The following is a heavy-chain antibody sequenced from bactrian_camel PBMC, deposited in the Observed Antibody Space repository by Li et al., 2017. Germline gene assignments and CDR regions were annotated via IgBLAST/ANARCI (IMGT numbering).Heavy chain of an antibody. Sequence: HVQLVESGGDSVQPGGSLRLSCAASGDISRGYCMGWYREAPGKEREAIAAFYTAGSDTYYADSVMGRFTISLDNTENTVYLQMNNLKPDDTAMYYCASAERGRCVRPTARDIGGGFFRWWGQGTQVTVS. CDR1: GDISRGYC. CDR3: ASAERGRCVRPTARDIGGGFFRW. V-gene: IGHV3S54*01. D-gene: IGHD1*01. J-gene: IGHJ6*01. CDR2: FYTAGSDT.